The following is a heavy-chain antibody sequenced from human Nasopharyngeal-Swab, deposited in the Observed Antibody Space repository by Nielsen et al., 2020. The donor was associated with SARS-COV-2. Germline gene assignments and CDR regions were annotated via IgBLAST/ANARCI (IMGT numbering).Heavy chain of an antibody. J-gene: IGHJ4*02. CDR1: GFTFSPYW. Sequence: GSLRLSCAASGFTFSPYWMTWVRQAPGKGLEWVANVKQDGTEKYFVDSVKGRFTISRDNAKNSLYLHMNGLRAEDTAVYYCARDEILDYWGQGTLVTVSS. V-gene: IGHV3-7*01. CDR3: ARDEILDY. CDR2: VKQDGTEK. D-gene: IGHD2/OR15-2a*01.